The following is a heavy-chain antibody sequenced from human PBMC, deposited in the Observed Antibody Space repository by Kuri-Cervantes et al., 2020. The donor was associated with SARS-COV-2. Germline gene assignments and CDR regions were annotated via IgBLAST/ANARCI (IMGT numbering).Heavy chain of an antibody. CDR2: ISSSSSYI. J-gene: IGHJ4*02. Sequence: GGSLRLSCAASGFTFSSYSMNWVRQAPGKGLEWVSSISSSSSYIYYADSVKGRFTISRDNSKNTLYLQMNSLRAEDTAVYYCATLGISDYWGQGTLVTVSS. V-gene: IGHV3-21*04. CDR1: GFTFSSYS. D-gene: IGHD3-16*01. CDR3: ATLGISDY.